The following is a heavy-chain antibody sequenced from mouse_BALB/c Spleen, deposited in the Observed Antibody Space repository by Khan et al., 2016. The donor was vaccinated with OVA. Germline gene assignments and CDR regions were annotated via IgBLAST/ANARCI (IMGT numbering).Heavy chain of an antibody. CDR2: ISSGGST. CDR1: GFTFRNYA. CDR3: ASYYGKRGY. D-gene: IGHD2-1*01. Sequence: KLVESGGGLVKPGGSLKLSCAASGFTFRNYAMSWVRQTPEKRLEWVASISSGGSTYYPDSVKCRFTISRDNARNILYLQMSSLRSEDTAMYYCASYYGKRGYWGQGTTLTVSS. J-gene: IGHJ2*01. V-gene: IGHV5-6-5*01.